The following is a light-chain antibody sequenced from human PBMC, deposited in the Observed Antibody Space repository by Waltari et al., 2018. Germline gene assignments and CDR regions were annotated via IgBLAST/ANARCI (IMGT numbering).Light chain of an antibody. CDR3: AAWDDSLSVVI. CDR2: KNN. J-gene: IGLJ2*01. V-gene: IGLV1-47*01. Sequence: QSVLTQPTSASGTPGQTVAIPCSGTNSNIGNNYVYWYLHLPGTAPKLLIYKNNPRPSGVPERFSGSKSGTSTSLVISGLRSEDEADYFCAAWDDSLSVVIFGGGTKLTVL. CDR1: NSNIGNNY.